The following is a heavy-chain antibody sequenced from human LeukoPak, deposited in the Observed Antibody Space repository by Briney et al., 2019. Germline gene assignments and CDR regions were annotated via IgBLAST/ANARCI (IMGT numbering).Heavy chain of an antibody. V-gene: IGHV4-59*01. Sequence: QPSETLSLTCTVSGGSISSYYWSWIRQPPGKGLEWIGYIYYSGSTNYNPSLKSRVTISVDTSKNQFSLKLSSVTAADTAVYYCASAPGYSYGFDYWGQGTLVTVSS. CDR2: IYYSGST. CDR1: GGSISSYY. J-gene: IGHJ4*02. CDR3: ASAPGYSYGFDY. D-gene: IGHD5-18*01.